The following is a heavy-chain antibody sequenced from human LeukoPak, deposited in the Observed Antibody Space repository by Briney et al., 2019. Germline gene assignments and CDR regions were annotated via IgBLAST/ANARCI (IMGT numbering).Heavy chain of an antibody. J-gene: IGHJ3*02. Sequence: PTGGSLRLSCAASGFSFSSHSMNWVRQAPGKGLEWVSYISSSSSTIYYADSVKGRFTISRDNAKNSLYLQMNSLRVEDTAVYYCARDRNAFDIWGQGTMVTVSS. V-gene: IGHV3-48*01. CDR2: ISSSSSTI. CDR3: ARDRNAFDI. CDR1: GFSFSSHS.